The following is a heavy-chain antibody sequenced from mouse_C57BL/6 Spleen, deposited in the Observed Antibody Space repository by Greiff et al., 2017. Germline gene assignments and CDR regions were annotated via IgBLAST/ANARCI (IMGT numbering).Heavy chain of an antibody. CDR1: GYTFTSYW. V-gene: IGHV1-55*01. CDR3: ATFYYVCEEGFAY. J-gene: IGHJ3*01. CDR2: IYPGSGST. Sequence: QVQLQQPGAELVKPGASVKMSCKASGYTFTSYWITWVKQRPGQGLEWIGDIYPGSGSTNYNEKFKSKATLTVDTSSSTAYMQLSSLTSEDSAVYYCATFYYVCEEGFAYWGQGTLVTVSA. D-gene: IGHD2-1*01.